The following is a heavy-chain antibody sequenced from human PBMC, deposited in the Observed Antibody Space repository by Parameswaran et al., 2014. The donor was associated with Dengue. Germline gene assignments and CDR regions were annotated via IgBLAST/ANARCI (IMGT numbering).Heavy chain of an antibody. CDR3: ARGTRIAAAGPNWFDP. Sequence: VRQMPGKGLEWVSVIYSGGSTYYADSVKGRFTISRHNSKNTLYLQMNSLRAEDTAVYYCARGTRIAAAGPNWFDPWGQGTLVTVSS. J-gene: IGHJ5*02. CDR2: IYSGGST. D-gene: IGHD6-13*01. V-gene: IGHV3-53*04.